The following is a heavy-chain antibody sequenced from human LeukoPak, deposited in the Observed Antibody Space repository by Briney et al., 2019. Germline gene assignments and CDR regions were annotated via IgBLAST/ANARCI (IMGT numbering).Heavy chain of an antibody. D-gene: IGHD3-16*01. CDR1: GGSFSGYY. V-gene: IGHV4-34*01. J-gene: IGHJ3*02. CDR2: INHSGST. CDR3: ARGPSIFGAFDI. Sequence: PSETLSLTCAVFGGSFSGYYWSWIRQPPGKGLEWIGEINHSGSTNYNPSLKSRVTISVDTSKNQFSLKLSTVNAADTAVYYCARGPSIFGAFDIWGQGTVVTVSS.